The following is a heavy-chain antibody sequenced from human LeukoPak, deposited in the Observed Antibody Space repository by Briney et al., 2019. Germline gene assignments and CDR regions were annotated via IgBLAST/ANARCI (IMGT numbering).Heavy chain of an antibody. CDR2: ISAYNGNT. D-gene: IGHD6-19*01. CDR1: GYTFTSYG. Sequence: ASVKVSCKASGYTFTSYGISWVRQAPGQGLEWMGWISAYNGNTNYAQKLQGRVTMTTDTSTSTAYMELRSLRSDDTAVYYCARDKTGSGRRGNWFDPWGQGTLVTVSS. CDR3: ARDKTGSGRRGNWFDP. V-gene: IGHV1-18*04. J-gene: IGHJ5*02.